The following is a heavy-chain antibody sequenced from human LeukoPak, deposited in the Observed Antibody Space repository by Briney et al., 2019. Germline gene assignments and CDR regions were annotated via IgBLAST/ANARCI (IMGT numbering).Heavy chain of an antibody. V-gene: IGHV1-18*01. Sequence: ASVKVSCKASGYTFTSYGISWVRQAPGQGLEWMGWISAYNGNTNYAQKLQGRVTMTTDTSTSTAYMELTILRSDDTAVYYCARHSGYSSSWYSDYWGQGTLVTVSS. J-gene: IGHJ4*02. CDR1: GYTFTSYG. D-gene: IGHD6-13*01. CDR2: ISAYNGNT. CDR3: ARHSGYSSSWYSDY.